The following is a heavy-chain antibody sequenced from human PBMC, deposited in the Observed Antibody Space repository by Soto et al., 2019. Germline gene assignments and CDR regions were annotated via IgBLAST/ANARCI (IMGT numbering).Heavy chain of an antibody. D-gene: IGHD6-19*01. CDR3: ARDYGPQAVAGYYYYYGMDV. CDR1: GYTFTNYG. V-gene: IGHV1-18*01. Sequence: EASVKVSCKASGYTFTNYGITWVRQAPGQGLEWMGWISAYNGNTNYAQKLQGRVTMTTDTSTSTAYMELRSLRSDDTAVYYCARDYGPQAVAGYYYYYGMDVWGQGTTVTVSS. J-gene: IGHJ6*02. CDR2: ISAYNGNT.